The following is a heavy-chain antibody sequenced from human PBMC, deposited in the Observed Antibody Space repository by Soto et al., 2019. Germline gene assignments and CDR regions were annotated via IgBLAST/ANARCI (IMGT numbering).Heavy chain of an antibody. CDR1: GYTFTGYY. V-gene: IGHV1-2*04. CDR3: ARVARDFWSGYYYDY. CDR2: INPNSGGT. Sequence: ASVKVSCKASGYTFTGYYMHWVRQAPGQGLEWTGWINPNSGGTNYAQKFQGWVTMTRDTTISTAYMELSRLRSDDTAVYYCARVARDFWSGYYYDYWGRGTLVTVSS. D-gene: IGHD3-3*01. J-gene: IGHJ4*02.